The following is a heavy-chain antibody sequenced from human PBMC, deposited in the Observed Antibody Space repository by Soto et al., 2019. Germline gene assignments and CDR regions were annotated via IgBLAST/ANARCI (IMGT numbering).Heavy chain of an antibody. V-gene: IGHV3-33*01. CDR2: IWYDGSNK. Sequence: VQVVESGGGVVQPGRSLRLSCEASGFIFSRYGMHWVRQAPGKGLEWVAVIWYDGSNKYYADSVKGRFTISRDNSKHTVFLQMNSLRVEDTAVYYCARDDYGMDVWGQGATVTVSS. CDR1: GFIFSRYG. J-gene: IGHJ6*02. CDR3: ARDDYGMDV.